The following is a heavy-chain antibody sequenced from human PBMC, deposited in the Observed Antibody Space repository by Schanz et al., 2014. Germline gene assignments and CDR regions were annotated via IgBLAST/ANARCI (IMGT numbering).Heavy chain of an antibody. Sequence: QVQLVESGGGVVQPGRSLRLSCAASGFTFSSYGMHWVRQAPGKGLEWVAFIRYDGSNKYHADSVKGRFTISRDNSKNTLYLQMSSLRAEDTALYYCAKDPHRDYGGKPQTFDIWGQGTMVTVSS. D-gene: IGHD4-17*01. J-gene: IGHJ3*02. V-gene: IGHV3-30*02. CDR1: GFTFSSYG. CDR3: AKDPHRDYGGKPQTFDI. CDR2: IRYDGSNK.